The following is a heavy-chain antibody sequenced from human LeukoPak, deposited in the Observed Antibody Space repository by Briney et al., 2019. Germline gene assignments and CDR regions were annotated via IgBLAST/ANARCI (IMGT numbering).Heavy chain of an antibody. Sequence: ASVKVSCKVSGYTLTDLSMHWVRQAPGKGLEWMGGFDPEDGERIYAQKFQGRVTMTEDTSTDTAYMELSSLRSEDTAVYYCATDRPPRLRYPRSTFDIWGQGTMVTVSS. CDR1: GYTLTDLS. J-gene: IGHJ3*02. V-gene: IGHV1-24*01. CDR2: FDPEDGER. CDR3: ATDRPPRLRYPRSTFDI. D-gene: IGHD3-9*01.